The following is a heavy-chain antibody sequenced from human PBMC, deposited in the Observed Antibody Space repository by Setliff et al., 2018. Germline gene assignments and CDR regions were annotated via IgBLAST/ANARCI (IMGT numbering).Heavy chain of an antibody. CDR1: GASFSDYY. Sequence: PSETLSLTCAVSGASFSDYYWTWIRQSPGKGLEWIGEINHSGSTNYNPSLKSRVTISVDTSNNHFSLKLSSVTAADTAVYYCARHFRSSKVQFLEYLTDYYFDSWGQGTLVTVSS. D-gene: IGHD3-3*01. CDR3: ARHFRSSKVQFLEYLTDYYFDS. V-gene: IGHV4-34*01. CDR2: INHSGST. J-gene: IGHJ4*02.